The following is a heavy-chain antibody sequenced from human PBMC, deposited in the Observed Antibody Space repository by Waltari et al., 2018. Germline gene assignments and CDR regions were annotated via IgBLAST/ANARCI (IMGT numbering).Heavy chain of an antibody. CDR2: IYHSGGT. CDR1: GYSISSGYY. Sequence: QVQLQESGPGLVKPSETLSLTCAVSGYSISSGYYWGWIRQPRGKGREWIGSIYHSGGTYSSPSLKSRVPISVDTSKNQFSLRLGSVTAADTAVYYCARDGLRGGNGAFDYWGQGTLVTVSS. J-gene: IGHJ4*02. V-gene: IGHV4-38-2*02. D-gene: IGHD2-15*01. CDR3: ARDGLRGGNGAFDY.